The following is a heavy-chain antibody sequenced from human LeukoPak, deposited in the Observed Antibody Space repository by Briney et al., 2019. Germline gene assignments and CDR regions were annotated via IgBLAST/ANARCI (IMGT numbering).Heavy chain of an antibody. CDR1: GGSFSGYY. J-gene: IGHJ6*03. CDR2: INHSGST. V-gene: IGHV4-34*01. Sequence: KPSETLSLTCAVYGGSFSGYYWSWIRQPPGKGLEWIGEINHSGSTNYNPSLKSRVTISVDTSKNQFSLKLSSVTGADTAVYYCARASSYYDILTGPLAVGYMDVWGKGTTVTVSS. CDR3: ARASSYYDILTGPLAVGYMDV. D-gene: IGHD3-9*01.